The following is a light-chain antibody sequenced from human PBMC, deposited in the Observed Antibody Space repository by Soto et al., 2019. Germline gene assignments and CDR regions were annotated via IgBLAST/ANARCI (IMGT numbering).Light chain of an antibody. Sequence: EIVLTQSPGTLSLSPGERATLSCRASQSVSSNFLAWYQEKPGQAPRLLIYGASSRATGIPDRFSGSGSGTDFTLTISRLEPEDFAVYYCQQYYSTPRTFGQGTKVEIK. CDR3: QQYYSTPRT. J-gene: IGKJ1*01. CDR1: QSVSSNF. V-gene: IGKV3-20*01. CDR2: GAS.